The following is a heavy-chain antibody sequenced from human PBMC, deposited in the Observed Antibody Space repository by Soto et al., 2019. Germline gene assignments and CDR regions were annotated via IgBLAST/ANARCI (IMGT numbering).Heavy chain of an antibody. CDR2: ISYDGSNK. V-gene: IGHV3-30-3*01. CDR1: GFTFSSYA. J-gene: IGHJ4*02. D-gene: IGHD3-22*01. Sequence: PGGSLRLSCAASGFTFSSYAMHWVRQAPGKGLEWVAVISYDGSNKYYADSVKGRFTISRDNSKNTLYLQMNSLRAGDTAIYYCAKDSSGFPFDYWGQGTLVTVSS. CDR3: AKDSSGFPFDY.